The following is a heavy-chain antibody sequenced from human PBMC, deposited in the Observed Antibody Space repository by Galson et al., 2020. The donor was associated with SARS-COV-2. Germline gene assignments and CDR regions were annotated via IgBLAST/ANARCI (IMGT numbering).Heavy chain of an antibody. J-gene: IGHJ6*04. V-gene: IGHV3-15*01. CDR2: IKTRSDGETT. D-gene: IGHD3-10*01. CDR3: AIRFGGLGYMDV. CDR1: GFTSSTAW. Sequence: GESLKISCAASGFTSSTAWMIWVRPAPGKGLEWVGRIKTRSDGETTDYGAPVKGRFIISRDDSKDTLYLHMNSLRTEDTAVYYCAIRFGGLGYMDVWGKGTTVTVSS.